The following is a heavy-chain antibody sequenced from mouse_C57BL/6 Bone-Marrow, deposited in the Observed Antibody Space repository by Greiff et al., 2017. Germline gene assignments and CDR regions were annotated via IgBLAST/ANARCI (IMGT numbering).Heavy chain of an antibody. Sequence: SGAELVRPGASVKLSCTASGFNIKDDYMHWVKQRPEQGLEWIGWIDPENGDTEYASKFQGKATITADTSSNTAYLQLSSLTSEDTAVYYCTTVSGGKAMDYWGQGTSVTVSS. J-gene: IGHJ4*01. CDR1: GFNIKDDY. CDR3: TTVSGGKAMDY. V-gene: IGHV14-4*01. D-gene: IGHD1-1*01. CDR2: IDPENGDT.